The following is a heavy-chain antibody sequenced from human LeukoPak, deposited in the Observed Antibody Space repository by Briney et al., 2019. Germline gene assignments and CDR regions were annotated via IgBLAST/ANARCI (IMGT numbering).Heavy chain of an antibody. V-gene: IGHV1-18*01. J-gene: IGHJ4*02. CDR2: ISAYNGNT. Sequence: ASVKVSCKASGYTFTSYGISWVRQAPGQGLEWMGWISAYNGNTNYAQKLQGRVTMTTDTSTSTAYMELRSLRSDDTAVYYCARVLHSYSSGWYFDYWGQGTLVTVSS. CDR3: ARVLHSYSSGWYFDY. CDR1: GYTFTSYG. D-gene: IGHD6-19*01.